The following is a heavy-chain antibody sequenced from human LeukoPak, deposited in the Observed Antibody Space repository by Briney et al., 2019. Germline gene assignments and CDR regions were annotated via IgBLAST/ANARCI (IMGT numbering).Heavy chain of an antibody. CDR3: ASGTSYSRSGELSSFDY. Sequence: GRSLRLSCAASGVTVSSNYMSWVRQAPGKGLEWVSDIYSSGSTYYTDSVKGRFTISIDNSKNTLYIELNSLRAEDTAVYYCASGTSYSRSGELSSFDYWGQGTLVTVSS. CDR2: IYSSGST. CDR1: GVTVSSNY. V-gene: IGHV3-53*01. J-gene: IGHJ4*02. D-gene: IGHD6-13*01.